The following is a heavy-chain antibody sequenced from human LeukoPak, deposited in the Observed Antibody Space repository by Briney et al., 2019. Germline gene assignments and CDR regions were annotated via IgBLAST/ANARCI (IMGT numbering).Heavy chain of an antibody. Sequence: GGSLRLSCAASGFSVSSNYLSWVRQAPGKGLEWVSVLYGTGKTYYADSVKGRFTISRDNSKNTLYLQMNSLRAEDTAVYYCARENCGDGYCYDPYYFDYWGQGTLVTVSS. V-gene: IGHV3-66*01. D-gene: IGHD2-21*02. CDR3: ARENCGDGYCYDPYYFDY. CDR2: LYGTGKT. CDR1: GFSVSSNY. J-gene: IGHJ4*02.